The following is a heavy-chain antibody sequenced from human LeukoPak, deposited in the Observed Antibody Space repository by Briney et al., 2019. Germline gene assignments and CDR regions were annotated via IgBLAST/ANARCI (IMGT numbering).Heavy chain of an antibody. V-gene: IGHV3-74*01. J-gene: IGHJ4*02. CDR1: GFTFSSYW. CDR3: ARGGSCYGLGPEY. D-gene: IGHD5-18*01. CDR2: INSDGSST. Sequence: TGGSLRLSCAASGFTFSSYWMHWVRQAPGKGLVWVSRINSDGSSTSYADSVKGRFTISRDNAKNTLYLQMNSLRAEDTAVYDCARGGSCYGLGPEYSGQGTLVTVSS.